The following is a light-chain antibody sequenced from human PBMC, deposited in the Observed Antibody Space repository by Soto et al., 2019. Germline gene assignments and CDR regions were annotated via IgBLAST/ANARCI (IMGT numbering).Light chain of an antibody. Sequence: EIFVTQSPAILSVSPGESVTLSCRAGQIVISNLAWYQQKLGQAPRLLIYGASARASGIPARFSGSGSGTEFFLTISSLQSEDFAVYYCQYYNNWLGAFGGGTKVDI. CDR1: QIVISN. J-gene: IGKJ4*01. CDR3: QYYNNWLGA. CDR2: GAS. V-gene: IGKV3-15*01.